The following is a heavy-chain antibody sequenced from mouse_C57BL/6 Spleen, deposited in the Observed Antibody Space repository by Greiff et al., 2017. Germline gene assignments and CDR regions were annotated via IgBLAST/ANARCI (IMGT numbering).Heavy chain of an antibody. J-gene: IGHJ2*01. D-gene: IGHD1-1*01. CDR2: ISYDGSN. V-gene: IGHV3-6*01. Sequence: ESGPGLVKPSQSLSLTCSVTGYSITSGYYWNWIRQFPGNKLEWMGYISYDGSNNYNPSLKNRISITRDTSKNQFFLKLNSVTTEDTATYYCASGGTTVVEGGYFDYWGQGTTLTVSS. CDR1: GYSITSGYY. CDR3: ASGGTTVVEGGYFDY.